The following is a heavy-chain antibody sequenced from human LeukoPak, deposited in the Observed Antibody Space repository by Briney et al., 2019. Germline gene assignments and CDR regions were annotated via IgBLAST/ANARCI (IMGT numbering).Heavy chain of an antibody. CDR1: GGSFSGYY. CDR3: ARGRWRYDSSGYYYDY. D-gene: IGHD3-22*01. Sequence: SETLSLTCAVCGGSFSGYYWSWIRQPPGKGLEWIGEINHSGSTNYNPSLKSRVTISVDTSKNQFSLKLSSVTAADTAVYYCARGRWRYDSSGYYYDYWGQGTLVTVSS. J-gene: IGHJ4*02. CDR2: INHSGST. V-gene: IGHV4-34*01.